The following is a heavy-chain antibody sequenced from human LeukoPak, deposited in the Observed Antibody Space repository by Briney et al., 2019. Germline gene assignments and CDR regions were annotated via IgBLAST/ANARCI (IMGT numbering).Heavy chain of an antibody. CDR3: ARHGHCTNGVCYSNYFYHMDV. CDR1: GYSFASSW. J-gene: IGHJ6*03. CDR2: IYPDDSDT. Sequence: GESLKISCKGSGYSFASSWIGWVRQMPGKGLEWMGIIYPDDSDTRYSPSFEGQITISVDKPISTAYLQWSSLKASDTAVYYCARHGHCTNGVCYSNYFYHMDVWGKGTTVIVSS. D-gene: IGHD2-8*01. V-gene: IGHV5-51*01.